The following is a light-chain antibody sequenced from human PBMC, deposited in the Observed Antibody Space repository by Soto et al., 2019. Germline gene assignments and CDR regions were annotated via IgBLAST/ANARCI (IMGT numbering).Light chain of an antibody. CDR1: QDISNY. CDR2: DAS. Sequence: AASVWERIKSTSKASQDISNYLNWYKQKPGKAPKLLIYDASNLETGVPSRFSGSGSGPDFTLAISRLQPAEIAPHSCREHAQLLLTIPGGTKVDIK. CDR3: REHAQLLLT. V-gene: IGKV1-33*01. J-gene: IGKJ4*02.